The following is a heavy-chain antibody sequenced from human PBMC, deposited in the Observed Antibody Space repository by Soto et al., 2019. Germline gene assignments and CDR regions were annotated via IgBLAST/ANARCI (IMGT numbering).Heavy chain of an antibody. J-gene: IGHJ5*02. D-gene: IGHD5-12*01. CDR3: AIGGYDWSFGWFDP. CDR2: IIPIFGTA. Sequence: QVQLVQSGAEVKKPGSSVKVSCKASGGTFSSYDISWVRQAPGQGLAWMGGIIPIFGTANYAQKFQGRVTITADEYTSTAYIELRSLRSEDTAVYYCAIGGYDWSFGWFDPWGQGTLVTVSS. CDR1: GGTFSSYD. V-gene: IGHV1-69*01.